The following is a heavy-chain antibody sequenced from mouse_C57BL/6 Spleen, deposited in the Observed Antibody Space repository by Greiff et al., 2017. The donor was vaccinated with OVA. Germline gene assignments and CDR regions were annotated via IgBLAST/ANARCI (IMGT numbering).Heavy chain of an antibody. D-gene: IGHD2-1*01. CDR2: INPSNGGT. Sequence: QVQLQQPGTDLVKPGASVKLSCKASGYTFTSYWMHWVKQRPGQGLEWIGNINPSNGGTNYNEKFKSKATLTVHKSSSTAYMQLSSLTSEDSAVDYCARARYYGNYPHFDYWGQGTTLTVSS. CDR1: GYTFTSYW. V-gene: IGHV1-53*01. CDR3: ARARYYGNYPHFDY. J-gene: IGHJ2*01.